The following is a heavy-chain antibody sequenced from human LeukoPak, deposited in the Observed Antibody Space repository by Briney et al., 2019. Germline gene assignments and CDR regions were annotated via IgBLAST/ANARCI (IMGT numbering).Heavy chain of an antibody. J-gene: IGHJ4*02. CDR1: GGSISSYY. CDR3: ARHRLPYSSGWYCFDY. Sequence: SETLSLTCTVSGGSISSYYWSWIRQPPGKGLEWIGYIYYSGSTNYNPSLKSRVTISVDTSKNQFSLKLSSVTAADTAVYYCARHRLPYSSGWYCFDYWGQGTLVTVSS. V-gene: IGHV4-59*08. CDR2: IYYSGST. D-gene: IGHD6-19*01.